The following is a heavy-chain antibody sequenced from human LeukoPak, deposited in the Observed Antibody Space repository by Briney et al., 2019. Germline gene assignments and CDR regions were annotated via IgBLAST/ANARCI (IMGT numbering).Heavy chain of an antibody. V-gene: IGHV1-46*01. CDR3: ARDLFVEMATIRADWFDP. CDR2: INPSGGST. Sequence: GASLKVSCKASGYTITSYYMHWVRQAPGQGLEWMGIINPSGGSTSYAQNVQGRVTMTRDTSTSTVYMELSSLRSEDTAVYYCARDLFVEMATIRADWFDPWGQGTLVTVSS. J-gene: IGHJ5*02. CDR1: GYTITSYY. D-gene: IGHD5-24*01.